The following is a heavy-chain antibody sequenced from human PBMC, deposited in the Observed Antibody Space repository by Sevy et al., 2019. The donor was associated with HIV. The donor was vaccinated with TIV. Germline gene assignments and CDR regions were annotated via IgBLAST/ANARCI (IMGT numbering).Heavy chain of an antibody. V-gene: IGHV4-34*01. CDR3: ARSPPVVVVPGAPSWFDP. J-gene: IGHJ5*02. CDR1: DGSFSGYY. CDR2: INESGIT. D-gene: IGHD2-2*01. Sequence: SETLSLTCAVHDGSFSGYYWNWIRQLPGKGLEWIGEINESGITTYNPSLKSRVTISVDTYKKQFSLKLHSVTAVDSAVYFCARSPPVVVVPGAPSWFDPWGQGTLVTVSS.